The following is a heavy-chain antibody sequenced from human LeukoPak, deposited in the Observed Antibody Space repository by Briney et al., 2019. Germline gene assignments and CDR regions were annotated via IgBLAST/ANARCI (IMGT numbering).Heavy chain of an antibody. CDR3: AKEGPYSSGWPYCYYYMDV. V-gene: IGHV1-18*01. Sequence: GASVKVSCKASGYTFTSYGISWVRQAPGQGREWMGWISAYNGNTNYAQKLQGRVTMTTDTSTSTAYMELRSLRSDDTAVYYCAKEGPYSSGWPYCYYYMDVWGKGTTVTVSS. D-gene: IGHD6-19*01. J-gene: IGHJ6*03. CDR1: GYTFTSYG. CDR2: ISAYNGNT.